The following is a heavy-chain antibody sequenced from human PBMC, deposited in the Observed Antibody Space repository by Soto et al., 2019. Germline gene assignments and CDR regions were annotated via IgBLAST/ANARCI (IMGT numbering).Heavy chain of an antibody. Sequence: SETLSLTCTVSGASISRGGYFWNWIRQHPGKGLEWVGYVYYNGNTYYNPSLKSRVIISLDTSKNQFSLRLASVTATDTAVYFCVRGVITGFGLVDDSWTASWGQGPLVTV. J-gene: IGHJ5*02. CDR1: GASISRGGYF. V-gene: IGHV4-31*03. CDR2: VYYNGNT. D-gene: IGHD3-22*01. CDR3: VRGVITGFGLVDDSWTAS.